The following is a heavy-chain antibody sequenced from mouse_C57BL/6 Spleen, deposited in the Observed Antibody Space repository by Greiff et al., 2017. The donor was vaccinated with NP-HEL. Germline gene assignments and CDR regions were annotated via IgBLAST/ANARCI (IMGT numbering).Heavy chain of an antibody. CDR2: IWTGGGT. J-gene: IGHJ4*01. Sequence: QVQLQQSGPGLVAPSQSLSITCTVSGFSLTSYAISWVRQPPGKGLEWLGVIWTGGGTNYNSALKSRLSISKDNSKSQVFLKMNSLQTDDTARYYCARNFPYYYGSSYAYYAMDYWGQGTSVTVSS. CDR3: ARNFPYYYGSSYAYYAMDY. V-gene: IGHV2-9-1*01. CDR1: GFSLTSYA. D-gene: IGHD1-1*01.